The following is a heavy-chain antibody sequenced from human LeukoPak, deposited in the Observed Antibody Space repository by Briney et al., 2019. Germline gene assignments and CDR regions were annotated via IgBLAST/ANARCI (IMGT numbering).Heavy chain of an antibody. D-gene: IGHD3-16*01. CDR1: GFTFRNVW. V-gene: IGHV3-15*01. CDR2: IKSKADRETT. J-gene: IGHJ5*01. CDR3: ATEGDRFDS. Sequence: PGGSLRLSCAASGFTFRNVWMSWVRQALEKGLEWVGRIKSKADRETTDYAAPVKDRFIISRDDSKVTLYLQMYSLKTEDTAVYYCATEGDRFDSWGQGTLVTVSS.